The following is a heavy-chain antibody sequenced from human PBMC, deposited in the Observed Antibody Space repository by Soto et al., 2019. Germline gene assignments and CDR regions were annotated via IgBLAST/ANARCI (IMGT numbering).Heavy chain of an antibody. CDR2: VNWNGGST. Sequence: GGPLRLSCAASGFTFDDYGMSWARQAPGKGLDWVSGVNWNGGSTGYADSVKGRFTISRDNAKNSLYLQMNSLRAEDTAFYYCVRGASLNFDYWGQGTLVTVSS. J-gene: IGHJ4*02. V-gene: IGHV3-20*04. CDR3: VRGASLNFDY. CDR1: GFTFDDYG.